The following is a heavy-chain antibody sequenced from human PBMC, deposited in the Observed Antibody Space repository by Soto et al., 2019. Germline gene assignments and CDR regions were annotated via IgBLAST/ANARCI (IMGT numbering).Heavy chain of an antibody. CDR3: ARDTSRISVAVDFDY. J-gene: IGHJ4*02. Sequence: QVQLVQSGAEAKKPGASVKVSCKASGYTFTNYGVTWVRQAPGQGLEWLGWISAYNGNTNYAQSLQGRVTMTTDTSTRTAYMELRSLRSDDTAVYYCARDTSRISVAVDFDYSGQGTLVTVSS. CDR1: GYTFTNYG. V-gene: IGHV1-18*01. D-gene: IGHD6-19*01. CDR2: ISAYNGNT.